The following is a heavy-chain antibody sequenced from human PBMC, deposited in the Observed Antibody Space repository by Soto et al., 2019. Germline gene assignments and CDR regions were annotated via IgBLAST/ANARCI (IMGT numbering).Heavy chain of an antibody. CDR2: IYYSGST. V-gene: IGHV4-61*03. Sequence: SETLSLTCSVSGASVSSGSYFWSWIRQPPGKGLEWIGYIYYSGSTNYNPSLESRITMSIDTSNNHFSLKLRSVTAADTAVYFCATSPDCMGDICELNDAFAIWGQGTMVTVSS. CDR1: GASVSSGSYF. D-gene: IGHD2-15*01. J-gene: IGHJ3*02. CDR3: ATSPDCMGDICELNDAFAI.